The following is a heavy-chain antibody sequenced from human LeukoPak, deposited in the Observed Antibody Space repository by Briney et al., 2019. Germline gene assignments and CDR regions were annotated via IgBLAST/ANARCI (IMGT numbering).Heavy chain of an antibody. V-gene: IGHV1-2*06. CDR3: ARVACSGGSCYNFDY. Sequence: ASVKVSCKASGYTFTGYYMHWVRQAPGQGLEWMGRINPNSGGTNYAQKFQGRVTMTRDTSISTAYMELSRLRSDDTAVYYCARVACSGGSCYNFDYWGQGSLVTVSS. CDR2: INPNSGGT. J-gene: IGHJ4*02. D-gene: IGHD2-15*01. CDR1: GYTFTGYY.